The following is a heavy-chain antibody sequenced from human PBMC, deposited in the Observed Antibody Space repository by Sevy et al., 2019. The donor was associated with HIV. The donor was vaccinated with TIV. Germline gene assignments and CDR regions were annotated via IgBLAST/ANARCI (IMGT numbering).Heavy chain of an antibody. CDR3: AKGGGGYYYDSSGLFDY. Sequence: GGSLRLSCAASGFTFSSYAMSWVRQAPGKGLEWVSAISGSGYLTYYTDSVKGRFTISRDNSKNTLYLQMNGLRAEDTAVYYCAKGGGGYYYDSSGLFDYWGQGTLVTVSS. CDR2: ISGSGYLT. D-gene: IGHD3-22*01. CDR1: GFTFSSYA. J-gene: IGHJ4*02. V-gene: IGHV3-23*01.